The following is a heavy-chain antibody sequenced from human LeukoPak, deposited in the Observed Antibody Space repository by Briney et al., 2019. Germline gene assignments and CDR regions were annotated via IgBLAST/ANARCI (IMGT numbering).Heavy chain of an antibody. Sequence: WVRQPPGKGLEWIGSIYYSGSTYYNPSLKSRVTISVDTSKNQFSLKLSSVTAADTAVYYCARLGPGYSSTWSNDAFAIWGQGTVVTVSS. J-gene: IGHJ3*02. CDR2: IYYSGST. D-gene: IGHD6-13*01. V-gene: IGHV4-39*01. CDR3: ARLGPGYSSTWSNDAFAI.